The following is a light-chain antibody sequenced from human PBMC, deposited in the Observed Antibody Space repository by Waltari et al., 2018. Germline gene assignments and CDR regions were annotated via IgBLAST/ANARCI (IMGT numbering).Light chain of an antibody. CDR3: LQDFNYPQT. CDR1: QGIRNH. V-gene: IGKV1-6*01. J-gene: IGKJ1*01. CDR2: AVS. Sequence: AIQMTQSPSSLSASVGDRVTITCRASQGIRNHLGWFQQRPGKAPKLLIYAVSSLQSWVPSRFSGSGSGTEFTLTISSLQHEDSSTYYCLQDFNYPQTFGQGTNVEIK.